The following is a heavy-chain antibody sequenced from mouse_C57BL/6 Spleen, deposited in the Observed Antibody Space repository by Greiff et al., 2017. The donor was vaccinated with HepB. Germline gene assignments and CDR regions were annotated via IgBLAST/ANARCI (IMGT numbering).Heavy chain of an antibody. CDR3: ARKEAWLLVFAY. Sequence: VQLQQPGAELVMPGASVKLSCKASGYTFTSYWMHWVKQRPGQGLEWIGEIDPSVSYTNYNQKFKGKSTLTVDKSSSTAYMQLSSLTSEDSAVYYCARKEAWLLVFAYWGQGTLVTVSA. J-gene: IGHJ3*01. CDR1: GYTFTSYW. CDR2: IDPSVSYT. D-gene: IGHD2-3*01. V-gene: IGHV1-69*01.